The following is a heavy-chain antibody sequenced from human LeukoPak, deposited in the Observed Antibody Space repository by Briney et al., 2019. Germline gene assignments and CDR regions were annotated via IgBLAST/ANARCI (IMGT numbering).Heavy chain of an antibody. Sequence: KTGGSLRLSCAASGFTFSDYYMSWIRQAPGKGLEWVSYISTSGSTIYYADSVKGRFTISSDTAKNSLYLQMNSLRAEDTAVYYCAREGLRAGYYYGMDVWGQGTTVTVSS. D-gene: IGHD5-12*01. CDR1: GFTFSDYY. CDR3: AREGLRAGYYYGMDV. J-gene: IGHJ6*02. V-gene: IGHV3-11*01. CDR2: ISTSGSTI.